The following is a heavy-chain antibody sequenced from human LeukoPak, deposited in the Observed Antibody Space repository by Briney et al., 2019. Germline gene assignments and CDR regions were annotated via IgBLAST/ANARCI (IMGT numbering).Heavy chain of an antibody. CDR3: ARERPIAGVVDY. CDR1: GFTLSSYS. CDR2: ISSSSSYI. Sequence: PGGSLRLSCAASGFTLSSYSMNWVRQAPGKGLEWVSSISSSSSYIYYADSVKGRFTISRDNPKNSLYLQMNSLRAEDTAVYYCARERPIAGVVDYWGQGTLVTVSS. J-gene: IGHJ4*02. V-gene: IGHV3-21*01. D-gene: IGHD6-13*01.